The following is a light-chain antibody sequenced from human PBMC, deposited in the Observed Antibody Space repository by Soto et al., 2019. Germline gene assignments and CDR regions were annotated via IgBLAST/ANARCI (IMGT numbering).Light chain of an antibody. J-gene: IGLJ2*01. Sequence: QSALTQPPSVSGSPGQSVTISCTGTSGDVGNYNRVSWYRQSPGTAPKLMIYDVSNRPAGVPDRFSGSKSGNTASLTISGLQGEDEADYYCSSYTTTWTLFGGRTKLTVL. CDR1: SGDVGNYNR. CDR2: DVS. V-gene: IGLV2-18*02. CDR3: SSYTTTWTL.